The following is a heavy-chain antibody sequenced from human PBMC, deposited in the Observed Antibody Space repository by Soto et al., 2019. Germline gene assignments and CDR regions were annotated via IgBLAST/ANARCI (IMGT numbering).Heavy chain of an antibody. D-gene: IGHD3-16*01. Sequence: QVQLVQSGAEVRKPGASVKVSCKASNYTFTSYGISWVRQAPGQGREWMGWISVDYGNTNYAQKFRQSEPMTTHTSTTTADLEQRTLTSDDTAVYYFARGGPDWAGGVFDFWGQGTLVTVSS. CDR2: ISVDYGNT. CDR3: ARGGPDWAGGVFDF. J-gene: IGHJ4*02. V-gene: IGHV1-18*04. CDR1: NYTFTSYG.